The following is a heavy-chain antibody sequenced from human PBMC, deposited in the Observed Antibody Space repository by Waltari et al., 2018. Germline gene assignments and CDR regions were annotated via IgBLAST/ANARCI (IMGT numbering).Heavy chain of an antibody. D-gene: IGHD6-13*01. CDR3: AREVVAAAGTGDYYYYGMDV. J-gene: IGHJ6*02. Sequence: QVQLVQSGSELRKPGASVKVSCKASGYTFTSYAMNWVRQAPGHGLEWMGWINTNTGNPTYAQGFTGRFVFSLDTSVSTAYLQISSLKAEDTAVYYCAREVVAAAGTGDYYYYGMDVWGQGTTVTVSS. CDR2: INTNTGNP. V-gene: IGHV7-4-1*02. CDR1: GYTFTSYA.